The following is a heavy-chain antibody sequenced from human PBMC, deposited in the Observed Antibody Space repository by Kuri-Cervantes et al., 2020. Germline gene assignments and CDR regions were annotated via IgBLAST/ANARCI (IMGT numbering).Heavy chain of an antibody. CDR3: ARAAADEDWFDP. CDR2: MNPNSGNT. Sequence: ASVKVSCKASGYTFTSYGISWVRQATGQGLEWMGWMNPNSGNTGYAQKFQGRVTMTRNTSISTAYMELSSLRSEDTAVYYCARAAADEDWFDPWGQGTLVTVSS. J-gene: IGHJ5*02. CDR1: GYTFTSYG. D-gene: IGHD6-13*01. V-gene: IGHV1-8*02.